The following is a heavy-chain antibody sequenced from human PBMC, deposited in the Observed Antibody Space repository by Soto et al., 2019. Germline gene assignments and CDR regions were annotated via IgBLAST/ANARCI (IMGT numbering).Heavy chain of an antibody. Sequence: GGSLRLYCAASGFTFSSYAMSWVRQAPGKGLEWVSAISGSGGSTYYADSVKGRFTISRDNSKNTLYLQMNSLRAEDTVVYYCAKGVMVAEGALDYWGQGTLVTVSS. CDR3: AKGVMVAEGALDY. CDR2: ISGSGGST. V-gene: IGHV3-23*01. J-gene: IGHJ4*02. CDR1: GFTFSSYA. D-gene: IGHD5-12*01.